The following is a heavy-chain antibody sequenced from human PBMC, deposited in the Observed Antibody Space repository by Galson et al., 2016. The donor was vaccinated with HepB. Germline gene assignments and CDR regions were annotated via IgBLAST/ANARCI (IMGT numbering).Heavy chain of an antibody. V-gene: IGHV3-21*01. J-gene: IGHJ4*02. CDR2: ISGSSSYI. CDR3: ALGGLRLLEWHHLNYDY. D-gene: IGHD3-3*01. Sequence: SLRLSCAASGFTFSSYNMNWVRQAPGKGLEWVSSISGSSSYIYYADSVKGLFTISRDNAKNSLYLQMNSLRDEDTAVYYSALGGLRLLEWHHLNYDYWGQGTLVTVSS. CDR1: GFTFSSYN.